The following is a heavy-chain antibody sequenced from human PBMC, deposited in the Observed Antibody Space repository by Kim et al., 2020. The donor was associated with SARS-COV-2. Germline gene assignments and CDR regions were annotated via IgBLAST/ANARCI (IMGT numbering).Heavy chain of an antibody. Sequence: AASVKGRFTISRDDSKNSLYLQMNSLKTEDTAVYYCAVVLMVYAISAFDIWGQGTMVTVSS. V-gene: IGHV3-72*01. CDR3: AVVLMVYAISAFDI. J-gene: IGHJ3*02. D-gene: IGHD2-8*01.